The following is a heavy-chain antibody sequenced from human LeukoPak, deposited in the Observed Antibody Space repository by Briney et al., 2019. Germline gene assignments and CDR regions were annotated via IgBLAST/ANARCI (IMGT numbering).Heavy chain of an antibody. J-gene: IGHJ6*02. CDR1: GFTFSSYA. Sequence: PGGSLRLSCAASGFTFSSYAMSWVRQAPGKGLEWVSAISGSRGSTYYADSVKGRFTISRDNSKNTLYLQMNSLRAEDTAVYYCAKVGPYSNAFYYYYGMDVCGQGTTVTVSS. CDR3: AKVGPYSNAFYYYYGMDV. V-gene: IGHV3-23*01. CDR2: ISGSRGST. D-gene: IGHD4-11*01.